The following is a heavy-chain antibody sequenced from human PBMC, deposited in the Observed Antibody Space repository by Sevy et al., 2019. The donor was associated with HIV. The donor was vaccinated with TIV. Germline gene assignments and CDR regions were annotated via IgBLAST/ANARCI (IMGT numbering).Heavy chain of an antibody. Sequence: SETLSLTCTVSGGSISSYYWSWIRQPPGKGLEWIGYIYYSGSTNYNPSLKSRVTISVDTSKNQFSLKLSSVTAADTAVYYCARGYGSSSWYCYFDLWGRGTLVTVSS. J-gene: IGHJ2*01. D-gene: IGHD6-13*01. V-gene: IGHV4-59*01. CDR2: IYYSGST. CDR3: ARGYGSSSWYCYFDL. CDR1: GGSISSYY.